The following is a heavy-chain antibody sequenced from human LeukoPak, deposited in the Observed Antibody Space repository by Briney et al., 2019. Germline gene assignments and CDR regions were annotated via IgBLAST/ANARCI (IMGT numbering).Heavy chain of an antibody. CDR1: GGSISSYC. CDR2: IYYSGST. V-gene: IGHV4-59*01. J-gene: IGHJ4*02. Sequence: SETLSLTCTVSGGSISSYCWSWIRQPPGKGLEWIGYIYYSGSTNYNPSLKSRVTISVDTSKNQFSLKLSSVTAADTAVYYCARARPHYDSSGYYFDYWGQGTLVTVSS. D-gene: IGHD3-22*01. CDR3: ARARPHYDSSGYYFDY.